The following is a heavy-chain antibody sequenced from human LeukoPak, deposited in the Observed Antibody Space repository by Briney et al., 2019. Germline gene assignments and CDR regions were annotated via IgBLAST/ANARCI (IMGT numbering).Heavy chain of an antibody. CDR1: GYTFTSYG. V-gene: IGHV1-18*01. CDR2: ISAYNGNT. Sequence: ASVKVSCKTSGYTFTSYGISWVRQAPGQGLEWMGWISAYNGNTNYAQKLQGRVTMTTDTSTSTAYMELRSLRSDDTAVYYCARMYSSGWHYYFDYWGQGTLVTVSS. J-gene: IGHJ4*02. D-gene: IGHD6-19*01. CDR3: ARMYSSGWHYYFDY.